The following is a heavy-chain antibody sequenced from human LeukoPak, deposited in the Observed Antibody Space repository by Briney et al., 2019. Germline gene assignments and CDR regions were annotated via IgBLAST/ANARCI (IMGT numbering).Heavy chain of an antibody. Sequence: PSETLSLTCTVSGGSISSGDYYWSWIRQPPGKGLEWIGYIFYSGSTNYNPSLKSRVTMSLDTSKNQFSLKLSSVTAADTAVYYCASTSSGWYGTLDYWGQGTLVTVSS. V-gene: IGHV4-30-4*02. CDR1: GGSISSGDYY. J-gene: IGHJ4*02. CDR2: IFYSGST. D-gene: IGHD6-19*01. CDR3: ASTSSGWYGTLDY.